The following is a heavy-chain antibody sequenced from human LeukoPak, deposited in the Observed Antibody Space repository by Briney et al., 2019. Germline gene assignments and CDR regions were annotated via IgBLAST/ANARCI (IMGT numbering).Heavy chain of an antibody. CDR1: GFTFSSYW. Sequence: PGGSLRLSCAASGFTFSSYWMHWVRQAPGKGLVWVARIKMDGSITNYADSVRGRFSISRDNAKDTLYLQMNSLRAEDTAVYYCVRDVSWNIDYWGQGSLVTVSS. CDR3: VRDVSWNIDY. V-gene: IGHV3-74*01. CDR2: IKMDGSIT. D-gene: IGHD1-1*01. J-gene: IGHJ4*02.